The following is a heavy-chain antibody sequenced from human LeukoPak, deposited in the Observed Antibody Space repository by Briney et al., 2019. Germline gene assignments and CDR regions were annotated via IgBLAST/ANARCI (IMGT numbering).Heavy chain of an antibody. V-gene: IGHV1-24*01. CDR3: ATDLFRGYSYGL. CDR2: FDPEDGET. Sequence: ASVKVSCKVSGYTLTELSMHWVRQAPGKGLEWMGGFDPEDGETIYAQKFQGRVTMTEDTSTDTAYMELSSLRSEDTAVYYCATDLFRGYSYGLWGQGTLVTVSS. J-gene: IGHJ4*02. D-gene: IGHD5-18*01. CDR1: GYTLTELS.